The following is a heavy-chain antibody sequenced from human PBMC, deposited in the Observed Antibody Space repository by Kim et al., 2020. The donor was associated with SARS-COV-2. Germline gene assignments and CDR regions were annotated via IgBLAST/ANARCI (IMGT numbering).Heavy chain of an antibody. CDR2: INSDGSG. Sequence: GGSLRLSCATSGFTFRRYWMHWVRQAPGKGLEWVSRINSDGSGRYADSVKGRFTISRDNAKNTIYVQMNSLRVEDTAVYYCVRGRGESLPDQYHGLDVWGQGTTVTVSS. D-gene: IGHD3-16*01. J-gene: IGHJ6*02. V-gene: IGHV3-74*01. CDR1: GFTFRRYW. CDR3: VRGRGESLPDQYHGLDV.